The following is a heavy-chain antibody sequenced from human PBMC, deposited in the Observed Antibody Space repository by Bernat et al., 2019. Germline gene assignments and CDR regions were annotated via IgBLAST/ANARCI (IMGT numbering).Heavy chain of an antibody. V-gene: IGHV4-30-4*01. CDR3: ARDKYQPAPGPEHDAFDI. D-gene: IGHD2-2*01. CDR1: GDSVSSDHYY. Sequence: QVQLQESGPGLVKPSQTLSLTCTVSGDSVSSDHYYWSWIRQPPGKGLEWIGYIYYTGSTYYKLSLKSRITMSVDSSKNQVSLKLSSVTAADTAVYYCARDKYQPAPGPEHDAFDIWGQGTMVTVSS. J-gene: IGHJ3*02. CDR2: IYYTGST.